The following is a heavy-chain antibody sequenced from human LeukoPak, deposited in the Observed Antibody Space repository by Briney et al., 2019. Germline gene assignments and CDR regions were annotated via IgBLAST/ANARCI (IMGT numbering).Heavy chain of an antibody. Sequence: SETLSLTCTVSGDSISSSTYSTTYYWGWIRQPPGKGLEWIGSITYSGPTHYNASLKSRVTISVDTSKNQFSLRLSSVTAADTAVYYCARDPAYCGGDCYSMDGGTDAFDIWGQGTMVTVSS. V-gene: IGHV4-39*02. CDR2: ITYSGPT. CDR3: ARDPAYCGGDCYSMDGGTDAFDI. D-gene: IGHD2-21*02. CDR1: GDSISSSTYSTTYY. J-gene: IGHJ3*02.